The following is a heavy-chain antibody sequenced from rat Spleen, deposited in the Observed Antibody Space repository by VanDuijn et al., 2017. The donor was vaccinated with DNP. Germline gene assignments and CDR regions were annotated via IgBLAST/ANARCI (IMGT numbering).Heavy chain of an antibody. J-gene: IGHJ2*01. CDR1: GFTFSDYY. CDR3: AREGYYYDGTFYYIDY. CDR2: ISYEGSST. Sequence: EVQLVESGGGLVQPGRSLKLACAASGFTFSDYYMAWVRQAPKKGLEWVASISYEGSSTYYGDSVKGRFTVSRDNAKSTLYLQMDSLRSEDTATYYCAREGYYYDGTFYYIDYWGQGVMVTVSS. D-gene: IGHD1-12*02. V-gene: IGHV5-22*01.